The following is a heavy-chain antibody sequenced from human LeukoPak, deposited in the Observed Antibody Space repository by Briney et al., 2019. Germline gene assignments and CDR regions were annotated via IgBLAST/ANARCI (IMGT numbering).Heavy chain of an antibody. CDR3: ARDRRYGYYDFLSSGDYYYYYMDV. D-gene: IGHD3-3*01. J-gene: IGHJ6*03. CDR1: GYTFTSYY. V-gene: IGHV1-46*01. Sequence: ASVKVSCKASGYTFTSYYMHWVRQAPGQGLEWMGIINPSGGSTSYAQKFQGRVTMTRDMSTSTVYMELSSLRSEDTAVYYCARDRRYGYYDFLSSGDYYYYYMDVWGKGTTVNVSS. CDR2: INPSGGST.